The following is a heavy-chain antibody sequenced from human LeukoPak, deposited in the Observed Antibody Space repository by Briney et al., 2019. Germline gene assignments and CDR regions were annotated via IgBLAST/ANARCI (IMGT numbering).Heavy chain of an antibody. Sequence: PSETLSLTCAVYGGSFSGYYWSWIRQPPGKGLEWIGEINHSGSTNYNPSLKSRVTISVDTSKNQFSLKLSSVTAADTAVYYCARGPRSSGWYYYYGMDVWGRGTTVTVSS. CDR2: INHSGST. V-gene: IGHV4-34*01. D-gene: IGHD6-19*01. J-gene: IGHJ6*02. CDR1: GGSFSGYY. CDR3: ARGPRSSGWYYYYGMDV.